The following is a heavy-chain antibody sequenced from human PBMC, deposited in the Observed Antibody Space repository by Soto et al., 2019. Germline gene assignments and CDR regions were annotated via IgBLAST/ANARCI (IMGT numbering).Heavy chain of an antibody. CDR3: ARGPEGELPNDDAFDI. CDR2: ISYDGSNK. Sequence: QVQLVESGGGVVRPGRSLRLSCAASGFTFSSYAMHWVRQAPGKGLEWVAVISYDGSNKYYADSVKGRFTISRDNSKNTLYLQMNSLRAEDTTVYYCARGPEGELPNDDAFDIWGQGTMVTVSS. D-gene: IGHD1-26*01. J-gene: IGHJ3*02. CDR1: GFTFSSYA. V-gene: IGHV3-30-3*01.